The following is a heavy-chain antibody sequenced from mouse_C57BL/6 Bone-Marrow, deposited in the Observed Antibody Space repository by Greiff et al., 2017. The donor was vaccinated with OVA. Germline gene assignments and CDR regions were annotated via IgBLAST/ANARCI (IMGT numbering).Heavy chain of an antibody. J-gene: IGHJ2*01. CDR3: ASPSNRPFDY. CDR2: INPSSGYT. D-gene: IGHD2-10*02. V-gene: IGHV1-4*01. Sequence: VKLQESGAELARPGASVKMSCKASGYTFTSYTMHWVKQRPGQGLEWIGYINPSSGYTKYNQKFKDKATLTADKSSSTAYMQLSSLTSEDSAVYYCASPSNRPFDYWGQGTTLTVSS. CDR1: GYTFTSYT.